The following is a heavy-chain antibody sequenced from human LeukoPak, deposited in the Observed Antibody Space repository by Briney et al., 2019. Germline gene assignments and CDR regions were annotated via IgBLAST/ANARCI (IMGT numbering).Heavy chain of an antibody. V-gene: IGHV3-23*01. CDR2: ISGSGGST. CDR1: GFTFSSYA. Sequence: GGSLRLSCAASGFTFSSYAMSWVRQAPGKGLEWVSTISGSGGSTYYADSVKGRFTISRDNSKNTLYLQMNSPRAEDAAVYYCARERDDYDDPGPLDYWGQGTLVTVSS. D-gene: IGHD4-17*01. J-gene: IGHJ4*02. CDR3: ARERDDYDDPGPLDY.